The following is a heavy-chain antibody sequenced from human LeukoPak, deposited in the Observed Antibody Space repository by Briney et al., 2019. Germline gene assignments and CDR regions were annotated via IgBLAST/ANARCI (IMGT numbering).Heavy chain of an antibody. CDR2: ISYSGST. J-gene: IGHJ4*02. Sequence: SETLSFTCTVSGGSISSYYWSWIRQPPGKGLEWIGFISYSGSTNYNPSLKSRVTISLDTSKNQFSLNLSSVTAADTAVYYCARHSAGTTKDYWGQGTLVTVSS. D-gene: IGHD1-1*01. CDR3: ARHSAGTTKDY. V-gene: IGHV4-59*08. CDR1: GGSISSYY.